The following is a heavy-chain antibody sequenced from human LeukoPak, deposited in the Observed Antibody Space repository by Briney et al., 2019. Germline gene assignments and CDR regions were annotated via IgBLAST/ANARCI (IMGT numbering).Heavy chain of an antibody. Sequence: SETLSLTCTVSGGAITNNYWAWIRQPPGKGLEWIGYTHDSGNSNYNPSLRSRVTISIDTSKNQFSLKLTSVTAADTAVYYCARDRSAAPADYWGQGTLVAVSS. CDR2: THDSGNS. D-gene: IGHD6-13*01. V-gene: IGHV4-59*13. CDR3: ARDRSAAPADY. J-gene: IGHJ4*02. CDR1: GGAITNNY.